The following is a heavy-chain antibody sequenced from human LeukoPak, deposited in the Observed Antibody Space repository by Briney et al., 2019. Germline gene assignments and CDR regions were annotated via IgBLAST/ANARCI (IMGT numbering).Heavy chain of an antibody. J-gene: IGHJ6*04. CDR2: IYYSGST. CDR3: ARYREYCSGGSCQGYYYGMDV. V-gene: IGHV4-30-4*01. Sequence: SETLSLTCTVSGGSISSGDYYWSWIRQPPGKGLEWIGYIYYSGSTYYNPSLKSQVTISVDTSKNQFSLRLSSVTAADTAVYYCARYREYCSGGSCQGYYYGMDVWGKGTTVTVSS. D-gene: IGHD2-15*01. CDR1: GGSISSGDYY.